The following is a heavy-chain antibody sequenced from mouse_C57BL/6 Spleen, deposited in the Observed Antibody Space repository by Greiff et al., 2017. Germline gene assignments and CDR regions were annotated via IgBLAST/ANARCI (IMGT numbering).Heavy chain of an antibody. CDR2: INPSHCGT. Sequence: QVQLQHPGTELLKPGASVKLSCKASGYPFPSYWMPWVKPRPGPGLEWIGNINPSHCGTNYNEKFKSKATLTVDKSSRTAYMQLSSLTSEDSAVDYCARVSYAMDYWGQGTSVTVSS. J-gene: IGHJ4*01. CDR3: ARVSYAMDY. V-gene: IGHV1-53*01. CDR1: GYPFPSYW.